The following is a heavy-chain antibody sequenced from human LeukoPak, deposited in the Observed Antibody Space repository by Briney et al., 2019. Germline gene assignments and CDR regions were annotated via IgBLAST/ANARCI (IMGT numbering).Heavy chain of an antibody. CDR2: INGDGSTT. CDR1: GFAFNKYW. Sequence: PGGSLRLSCAASGFAFNKYWMHWVRQTPGKGLVWVSRINGDGSTTSYADSVKGGFTISRDNAKNTLYLQMSSLRAEDTAVYYCATGNYYDSRGYYTFGHWGQGTLVTVSP. D-gene: IGHD3-22*01. V-gene: IGHV3-74*01. J-gene: IGHJ4*02. CDR3: ATGNYYDSRGYYTFGH.